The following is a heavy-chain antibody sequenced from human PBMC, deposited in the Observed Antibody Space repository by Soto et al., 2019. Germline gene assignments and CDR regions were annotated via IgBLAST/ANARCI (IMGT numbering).Heavy chain of an antibody. CDR1: GGTFSSYD. J-gene: IGHJ6*02. D-gene: IGHD2-2*01. Sequence: QVQLVQSGAEVKKPGSSVKVSCKASGGTFSSYDISWVRQAPGQGLEWMGGIIPIPGTANYAQKFQGRVTITADEYTSTAYMELSSLRSEDTAVYYCARSQGSSTSLEIYYYYYYGMDVWGQGTTVTVSS. V-gene: IGHV1-69*01. CDR3: ARSQGSSTSLEIYYYYYYGMDV. CDR2: IIPIPGTA.